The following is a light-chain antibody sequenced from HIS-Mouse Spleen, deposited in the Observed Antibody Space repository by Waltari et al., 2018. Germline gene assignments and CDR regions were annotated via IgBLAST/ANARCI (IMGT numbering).Light chain of an antibody. Sequence: QSALTQPPSVSGSPGQSITISCTGTRSDVGGYNYVSWYQQHPGKAPKLMIYDVSNRPSGVSNRSSGSKSGNTASLTISGLQAEDEADYYCSSYTSSSTRVFGGGTKLTVL. J-gene: IGLJ3*02. CDR3: SSYTSSSTRV. V-gene: IGLV2-14*03. CDR2: DVS. CDR1: RSDVGGYNY.